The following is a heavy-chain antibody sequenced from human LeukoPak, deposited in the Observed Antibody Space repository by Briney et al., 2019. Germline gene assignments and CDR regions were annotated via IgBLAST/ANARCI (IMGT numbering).Heavy chain of an antibody. D-gene: IGHD6-19*01. CDR1: GFTFSSYA. CDR2: ISDSGDIT. V-gene: IGHV3-23*01. J-gene: IGHJ4*02. Sequence: PGGSLRLSCAASGFTFSSYAMSWVRQAPGKGLEWVSIISDSGDITYYADSVKGRFTISRDNSKNTLYLQMNSLRAEDTAVYYCAKVGAAGIAVVLVDYWGQGTLVTVSP. CDR3: AKVGAAGIAVVLVDY.